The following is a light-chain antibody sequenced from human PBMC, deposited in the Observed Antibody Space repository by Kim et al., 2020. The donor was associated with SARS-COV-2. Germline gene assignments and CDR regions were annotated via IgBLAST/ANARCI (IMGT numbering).Light chain of an antibody. CDR2: TAS. CDR1: QSIYSY. CDR3: QQFNTDPIT. V-gene: IGKV1-5*03. J-gene: IGKJ5*01. Sequence: DIQMTQSPSTLSASVGDRVTITCRASQSIYSYLAWYQQKPGNVPKILIYTASTLESGVPSRFSGSESGTEFTLTISSLQPDDVATYYCQQFNTDPITFGQGTRLEIK.